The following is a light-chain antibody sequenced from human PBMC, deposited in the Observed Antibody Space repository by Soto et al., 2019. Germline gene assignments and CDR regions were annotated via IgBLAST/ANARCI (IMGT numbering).Light chain of an antibody. Sequence: EIVLTQSPGTLSLSPGERATLSCRASQSVSSSYLAWYQQKPGQAPRPLIYGASSTPAGIPDRFSGSGSGTDFKPAISRLEPEDCAVYYCQQDGSSHLFAFGPGTKVDIK. J-gene: IGKJ3*01. V-gene: IGKV3-20*01. CDR3: QQDGSSHLFA. CDR2: GAS. CDR1: QSVSSSY.